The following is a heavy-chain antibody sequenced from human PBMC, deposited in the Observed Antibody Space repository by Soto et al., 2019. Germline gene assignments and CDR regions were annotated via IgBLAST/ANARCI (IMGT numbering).Heavy chain of an antibody. J-gene: IGHJ2*01. Sequence: EVQLLESGGGLVQPGGSLRLSCAASGFTFSSYAMSRVRQAPGKGLEWVSVISGSGDSTYYADSVKGRFTISRDNSKNTLYLQMNSLRAEDTAVYYCAKRNWGGWYFDLWGRGTLVTVSS. CDR1: GFTFSSYA. CDR3: AKRNWGGWYFDL. V-gene: IGHV3-23*01. D-gene: IGHD7-27*01. CDR2: ISGSGDST.